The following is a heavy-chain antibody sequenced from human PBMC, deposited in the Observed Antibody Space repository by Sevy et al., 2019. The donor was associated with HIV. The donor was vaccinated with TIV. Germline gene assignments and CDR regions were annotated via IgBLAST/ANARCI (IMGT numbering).Heavy chain of an antibody. Sequence: SETLSLTCTVSGGSISSSNYYWGWIRQSPGKGLEWIGSIFYTGTTHYNLSLKSRVTISVDTSKNQFSLKLSSVTAADTAVYYCARDHLLSLAYSWFDPWGQGTLVTVSS. CDR3: ARDHLLSLAYSWFDP. CDR2: IFYTGTT. V-gene: IGHV4-39*01. J-gene: IGHJ5*02. CDR1: GGSISSSNYY. D-gene: IGHD2-2*01.